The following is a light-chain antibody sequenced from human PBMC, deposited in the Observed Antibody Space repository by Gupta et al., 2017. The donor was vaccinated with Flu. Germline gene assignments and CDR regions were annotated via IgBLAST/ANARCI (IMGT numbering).Light chain of an antibody. CDR3: QQKESCPYT. CDR2: GAS. CDR1: QSVDSY. J-gene: IGKJ2*01. V-gene: IGKV3-15*01. Sequence: PASLSGSPGERATLSCRASQSVDSYLAWYQQKPGQAPKLLIYGASTRASGVPARFSGSGSGTEFTLTISSLQSEDFAVYYCQQKESCPYTFGQGTKMEIK.